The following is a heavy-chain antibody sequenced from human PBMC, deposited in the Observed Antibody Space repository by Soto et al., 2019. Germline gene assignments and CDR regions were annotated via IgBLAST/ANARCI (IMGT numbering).Heavy chain of an antibody. D-gene: IGHD2-2*01. J-gene: IGHJ5*02. CDR2: IHYSGTT. V-gene: IGHV4-61*01. CDR3: ATHTTWSPGRFDP. CDR1: GGSVKSGSYY. Sequence: QVQLQESGPGLVKPSDILSLTCTVSGGSVKSGSYYWNWIRQPPGKGLEWIGYIHYSGTTRYNPSRKSRVAMSLDTSKNQFSLRLTSVTAADTAVYYCATHTTWSPGRFDPWGQGTLVTVSS.